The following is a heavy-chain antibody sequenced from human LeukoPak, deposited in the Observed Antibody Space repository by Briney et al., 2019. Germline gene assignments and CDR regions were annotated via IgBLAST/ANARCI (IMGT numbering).Heavy chain of an antibody. Sequence: GGSLRLSCTASGFTFSSYAMTWVRQAPGKGLEWVSAISGSDSRTYYADSVKGRFTISRDNSKNTLYLQMNSLRAEDTAVYYCARWTPYDYVWGSYRHYYYYYYMDVWGKGTTVTISS. D-gene: IGHD3-16*02. CDR3: ARWTPYDYVWGSYRHYYYYYYMDV. CDR1: GFTFSSYA. CDR2: ISGSDSRT. J-gene: IGHJ6*03. V-gene: IGHV3-23*01.